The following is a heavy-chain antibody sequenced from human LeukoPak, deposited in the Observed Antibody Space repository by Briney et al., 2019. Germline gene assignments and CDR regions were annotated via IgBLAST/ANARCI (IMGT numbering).Heavy chain of an antibody. CDR1: GFTFSSYE. J-gene: IGHJ4*02. CDR2: TSGSGINI. D-gene: IGHD7-27*01. CDR3: ARGPGSGLGMTRYFDY. V-gene: IGHV3-48*03. Sequence: PGGSLRPSCAASGFTFSSYEMSWVRQAPGKGLEWVSYTSGSGINIYYADSVKGRFTISRDNAKNSLYLQMSSLRVDDTAVYYCARGPGSGLGMTRYFDYWGQGTLVTVSS.